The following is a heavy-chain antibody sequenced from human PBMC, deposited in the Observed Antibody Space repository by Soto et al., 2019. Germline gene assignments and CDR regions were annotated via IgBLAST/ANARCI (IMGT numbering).Heavy chain of an antibody. CDR2: IIPILGIA. V-gene: IGHV1-69*02. CDR1: GGTFSSYT. CDR3: ASPGNDIVTPLLDY. J-gene: IGHJ4*02. Sequence: SVKVSCKASGGTFSSYTISWVRQAPGQGLEWMGRIIPILGIANYAQKFQGRVTITADKSTSTAYMELSSLRSEDTAVYYCASPGNDIVTPLLDYWGQGTLVTVSS. D-gene: IGHD3-9*01.